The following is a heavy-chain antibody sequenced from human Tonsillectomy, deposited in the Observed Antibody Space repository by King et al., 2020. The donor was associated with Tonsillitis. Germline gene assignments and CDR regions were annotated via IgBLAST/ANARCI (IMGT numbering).Heavy chain of an antibody. V-gene: IGHV1-2*02. CDR2: MNPKSGGT. Sequence: VQLVESGAEVKKPGASVKVSCKASGYDFTGYYMFWMRQAPGQGLEWMGWMNPKSGGTNSAQKFQGRVTMTRDTSISTAYMELSRLTSDDTAVYYCAKDQYYDFWSVFPRVADCWGQGTLVTVSS. J-gene: IGHJ4*02. CDR3: AKDQYYDFWSVFPRVADC. D-gene: IGHD3-3*01. CDR1: GYDFTGYY.